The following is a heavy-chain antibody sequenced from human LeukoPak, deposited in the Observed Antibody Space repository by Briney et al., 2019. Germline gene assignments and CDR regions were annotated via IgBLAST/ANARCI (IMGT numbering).Heavy chain of an antibody. D-gene: IGHD1-26*01. V-gene: IGHV3-23*01. J-gene: IGHJ4*02. CDR3: ARVFVGHTGNFDY. CDR1: GFYFNNYA. Sequence: PGGSLRLSCAASGFYFNNYAVSWVRQAPGKGLEWVSSINDRGDATYYADSVKGRFTISRDNSKDTLYLKMNSLRAEDTAFYYCARVFVGHTGNFDYWGQGTLVTVSS. CDR2: INDRGDAT.